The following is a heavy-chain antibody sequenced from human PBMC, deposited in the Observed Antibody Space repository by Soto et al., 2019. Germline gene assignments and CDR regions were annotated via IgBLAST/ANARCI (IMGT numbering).Heavy chain of an antibody. V-gene: IGHV3-48*02. Sequence: GGSLRLSCAASGFTFSSYSMNWVRQAPGKGLEWVSYISSSSSTIYYADSVKGRFTISRDNAKNSLYLQMNSLRDEDTAVYYCARKVDTAMVPSYFDYWGQGTLVTVSP. CDR3: ARKVDTAMVPSYFDY. CDR1: GFTFSSYS. CDR2: ISSSSSTI. D-gene: IGHD5-18*01. J-gene: IGHJ4*02.